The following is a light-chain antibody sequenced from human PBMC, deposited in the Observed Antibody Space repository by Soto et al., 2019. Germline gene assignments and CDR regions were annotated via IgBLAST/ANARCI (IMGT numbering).Light chain of an antibody. V-gene: IGKV3-20*01. Sequence: EIVLTQSPGTLSLSPGERATLSCRASQSISSTYLAWYRQKSGQAPRLLTYAASSRATGIPDRFSGSWSGTDFTLTISRLEPEDFAVYYCQQYFASSWTFGQGTRVEIK. CDR1: QSISSTY. CDR3: QQYFASSWT. CDR2: AAS. J-gene: IGKJ1*01.